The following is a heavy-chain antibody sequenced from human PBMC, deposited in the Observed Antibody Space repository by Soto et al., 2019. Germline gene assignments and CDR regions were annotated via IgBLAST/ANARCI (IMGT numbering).Heavy chain of an antibody. CDR3: VHRRGTGYYGDDFDI. J-gene: IGHJ3*02. D-gene: IGHD1-26*01. CDR2: IYWDDEY. Sequence: QITLKESRPTLVKPTQALTLTSPFTGLSLTTFGVGVGWVRQPPREALEWLGVIYWDDEYRYSPSLKSRLPITKDTSKHQVVLTLTDMDPVDTGTYYCVHRRGTGYYGDDFDIWGQGNMVTVSS. CDR1: GLSLTTFGVG. V-gene: IGHV2-5*02.